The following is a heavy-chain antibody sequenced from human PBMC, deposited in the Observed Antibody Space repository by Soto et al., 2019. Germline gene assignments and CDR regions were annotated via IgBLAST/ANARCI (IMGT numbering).Heavy chain of an antibody. J-gene: IGHJ4*02. CDR2: ISYDGSNK. CDR3: AKTAHPGELLQDFDY. Sequence: QVQLVESGGGGVQPGRSLGPSCAASGFTFSGYAWHGVRQAPAKGRGGVAVISYDGSNKYYADSVKGRFTISRDNSKNTLYLQMNSLRAEDTAVYYCAKTAHPGELLQDFDYWGQGTLVTVSS. D-gene: IGHD3-10*01. CDR1: GFTFSGYA. V-gene: IGHV3-30*18.